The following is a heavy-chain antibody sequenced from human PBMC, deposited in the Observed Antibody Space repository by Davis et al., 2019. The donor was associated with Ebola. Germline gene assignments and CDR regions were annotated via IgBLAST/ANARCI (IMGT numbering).Heavy chain of an antibody. CDR1: GFTVSDYH. Sequence: GGSLRLSCAASGFTVSDYHMNWVRQAPGKGLEWVSVIYSGGSTYYADSVKGRCTISRDNAKNSLYLQMNSLRAEDTAVYYCARDLYLGSWNYYGMDVWGQGTTVTVSS. D-gene: IGHD2-2*02. CDR3: ARDLYLGSWNYYGMDV. V-gene: IGHV3-69-1*01. CDR2: IYSGGST. J-gene: IGHJ6*02.